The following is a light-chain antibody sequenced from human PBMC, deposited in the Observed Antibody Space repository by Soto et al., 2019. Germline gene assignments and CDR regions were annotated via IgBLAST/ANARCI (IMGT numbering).Light chain of an antibody. CDR3: QQYLTTPRLG. CDR1: QSVLYIPTNKNY. V-gene: IGKV4-1*01. J-gene: IGKJ4*01. CDR2: WAS. Sequence: DILMTQSPDSLAVSLGERATINCKSSQSVLYIPTNKNYLAWYQQKPGQPPKLLIYWASTRESGVPDRFSGSGSGTDFTLTIRSLQAEDVAVYYCQQYLTTPRLGFGGGTKVEIK.